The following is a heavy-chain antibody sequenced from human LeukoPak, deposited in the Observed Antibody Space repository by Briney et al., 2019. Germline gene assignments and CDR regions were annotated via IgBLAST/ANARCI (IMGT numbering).Heavy chain of an antibody. J-gene: IGHJ4*02. CDR1: GFTFSNAW. D-gene: IGHD7-27*01. CDR2: IKSKTDGGTT. Sequence: PGGSLRLSCAASGFTFSNAWMSWVRQAPGMGLAWAGRIKSKTDGGTTDYAAPVKGRFTISRDDSKNTLYLQINSLKTEDTAVYYCSAPGDLGPGYFDYWGQGTLVTVSS. V-gene: IGHV3-15*01. CDR3: SAPGDLGPGYFDY.